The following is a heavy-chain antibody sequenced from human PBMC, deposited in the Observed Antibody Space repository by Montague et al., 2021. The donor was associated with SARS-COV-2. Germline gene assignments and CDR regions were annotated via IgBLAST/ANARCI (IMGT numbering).Heavy chain of an antibody. J-gene: IGHJ4*02. Sequence: SETLSLTCVVSGDSISTGNWWTWVLLPPGKGLEWVGEIYHTGGTTYKPSLKSRVSMSFDKSWNQFSLRLTSVTAADTTIYYCARKGSVRSDLDYWGQGTLVTVSS. CDR2: IYHTGGT. CDR1: GDSISTGNW. CDR3: ARKGSVRSDLDY. V-gene: IGHV4-4*02. D-gene: IGHD3-10*01.